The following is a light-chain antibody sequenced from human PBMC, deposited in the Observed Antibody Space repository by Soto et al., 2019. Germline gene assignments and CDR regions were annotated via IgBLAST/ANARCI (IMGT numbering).Light chain of an antibody. V-gene: IGKV3-15*01. Sequence: EVVMRQSPVTLSASPGESATLSCRASQSVDNNVAWYQQKPGQAPRLLIVGSFARATGIPARFSGSGSGSEFTLTISGLQSEDFAVYYCQQYNDRPPITFGQGTRLEIK. CDR3: QQYNDRPPIT. CDR2: GSF. CDR1: QSVDNN. J-gene: IGKJ5*01.